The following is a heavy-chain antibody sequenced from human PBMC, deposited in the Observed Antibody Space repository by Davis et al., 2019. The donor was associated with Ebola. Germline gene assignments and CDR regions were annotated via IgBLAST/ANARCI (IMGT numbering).Heavy chain of an antibody. J-gene: IGHJ4*02. CDR1: GFSFSSYN. D-gene: IGHD1-26*01. CDR3: ARDMAEWELMWDYFDY. CDR2: ISSRSSTK. V-gene: IGHV3-48*02. Sequence: GESLKISCAASGFSFSSYNMNWVRQAPGKGLEWLSYISSRSSTKYYADSVKGRVTISRDNAEKSLYLQMNSLRDEDTAVYYCARDMAEWELMWDYFDYWGQGTLVTVSS.